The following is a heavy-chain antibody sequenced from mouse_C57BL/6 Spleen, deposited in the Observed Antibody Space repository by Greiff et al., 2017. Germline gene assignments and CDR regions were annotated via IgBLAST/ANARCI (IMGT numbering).Heavy chain of an antibody. CDR1: GYTFTTYP. CDR2: FHPYNDDT. J-gene: IGHJ4*01. V-gene: IGHV1-47*01. Sequence: VQLQESGAELVKPGASVKMSCKASGYTFTTYPIEWMKQNHGKSLEWIGNFHPYNDDTKYNEKFKGKATLTVEKSSSTVYLELSRLTSDDSAVYYCARGRHYDYGAMDYWGQGTSVTVSS. D-gene: IGHD2-4*01. CDR3: ARGRHYDYGAMDY.